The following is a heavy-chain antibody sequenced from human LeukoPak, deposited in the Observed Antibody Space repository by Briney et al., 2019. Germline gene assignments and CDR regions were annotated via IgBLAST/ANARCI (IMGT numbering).Heavy chain of an antibody. CDR3: AREAAAGTSINWFDP. J-gene: IGHJ5*02. D-gene: IGHD6-13*01. Sequence: ASVKVSCMASGGTFSSYAISWVRQAPGQGLEWMGIINPSGGSTSYAQKFQGRVTMTRDMSTSTVYMELSSLRSEDTAVYYCAREAAAGTSINWFDPWGQGTLVTVSS. V-gene: IGHV1-46*01. CDR1: GGTFSSYA. CDR2: INPSGGST.